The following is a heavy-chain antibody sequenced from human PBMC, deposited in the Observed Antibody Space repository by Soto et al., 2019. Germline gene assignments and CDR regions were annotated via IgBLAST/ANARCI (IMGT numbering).Heavy chain of an antibody. D-gene: IGHD1-26*01. CDR2: ISAYNGNT. V-gene: IGHV1-18*01. CDR3: AISKGGWFDP. CDR1: GYTFTNYG. Sequence: QVQVVQSGAEVKKPGASVNISCKTSGYTFTNYGISWVQQAPGQGLEWMGWISAYNGNTNYAQNVQGRVTLTTDTSTSTASMELRSLRSDDTAVYYCAISKGGWFDPWGQGTLVTVSS. J-gene: IGHJ5*02.